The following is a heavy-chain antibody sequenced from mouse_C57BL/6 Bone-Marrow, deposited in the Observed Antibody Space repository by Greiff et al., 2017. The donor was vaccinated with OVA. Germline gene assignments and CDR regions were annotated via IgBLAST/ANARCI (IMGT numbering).Heavy chain of an antibody. D-gene: IGHD1-1*01. V-gene: IGHV14-4*01. CDR1: GFNIKDDY. J-gene: IGHJ2*01. CDR3: TTEGVATSFDY. CDR2: IDPENGDT. Sequence: EVKLMESGAELVRPGASVKLSCTASGFNIKDDYMHWVKQRPEQGLEWIGWIDPENGDTEYASKFQGKATITADTSSNTAYLQLSSLTSEDTAVYYCTTEGVATSFDYWGQGTTLTVSS.